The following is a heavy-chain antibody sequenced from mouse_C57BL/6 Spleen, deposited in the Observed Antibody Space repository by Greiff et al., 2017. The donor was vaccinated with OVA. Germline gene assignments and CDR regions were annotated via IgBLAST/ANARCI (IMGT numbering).Heavy chain of an antibody. D-gene: IGHD2-3*01. CDR2: ISSGGDYI. Sequence: EVQVVESGGGLVKPGGSLKLSCAASGFTFSSYAMSWVRQPPEKRLEWVAYISSGGDYIYYADTVKGRFTISRDNARNTLYLQMSSLKSEDTAMYYCTNDGYYAMDYWGQGTSVTGSS. V-gene: IGHV5-9-1*02. J-gene: IGHJ4*01. CDR1: GFTFSSYA. CDR3: TNDGYYAMDY.